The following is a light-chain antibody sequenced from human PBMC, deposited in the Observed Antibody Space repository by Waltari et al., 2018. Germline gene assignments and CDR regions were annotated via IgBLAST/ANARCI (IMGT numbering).Light chain of an antibody. CDR1: SSDVGGYNY. V-gene: IGLV2-14*03. CDR3: SSYTSSSTQV. CDR2: DVN. J-gene: IGLJ3*02. Sequence: QSALTQPAPVSGSPGQSITISCTGTSSDVGGYNYVPWYQQYPGKAPQLMIYDVNNRPSGVSNRFSGSKSGNTASLTISGLQAEDEADYYCSSYTSSSTQVFGGGTKLTVL.